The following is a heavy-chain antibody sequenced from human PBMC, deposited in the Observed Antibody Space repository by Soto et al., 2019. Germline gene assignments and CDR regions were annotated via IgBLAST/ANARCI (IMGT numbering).Heavy chain of an antibody. CDR3: ASMGTFGLLNWFDP. CDR1: GYTFTNND. J-gene: IGHJ5*02. V-gene: IGHV1-8*02. CDR2: MNPGSSDT. D-gene: IGHD1-1*01. Sequence: QVQLVQSGAEVKKPGASVKVSCKTSGYTFTNNDVSWVRQATGQGLEWMGWMNPGSSDTEYAQKFQGRVTMTRDISIATASMALNSQTSEDTSIYYCASMGTFGLLNWFDPWSQGTLFTVSS.